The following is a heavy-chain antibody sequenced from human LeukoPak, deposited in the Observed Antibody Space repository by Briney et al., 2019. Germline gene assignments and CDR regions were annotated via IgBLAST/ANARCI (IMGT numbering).Heavy chain of an antibody. D-gene: IGHD5-18*01. J-gene: IGHJ3*02. V-gene: IGHV3-74*01. CDR2: INGDGSRT. Sequence: GGSLRLSCAASGFTFSSYWMHWVRQPLGKGLVWVSRINGDGSRTNYADSVKGRFTISRDNSKNTLYLQMNSLRAEDTAVYYCAKGTYSYGHDAFDIWGQGTMVTVSS. CDR1: GFTFSSYW. CDR3: AKGTYSYGHDAFDI.